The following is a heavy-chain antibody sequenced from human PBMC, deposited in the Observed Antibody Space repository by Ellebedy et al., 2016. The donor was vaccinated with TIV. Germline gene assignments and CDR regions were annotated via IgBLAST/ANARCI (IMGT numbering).Heavy chain of an antibody. V-gene: IGHV3-30*18. D-gene: IGHD3-10*01. CDR1: GFTFSSYG. CDR2: MSHDGTQK. Sequence: GESLKISXVASGFTFSSYGMHWVRQAPGKGLEWVAIMSHDGTQKFYGDSVKGRFIISRDTFKNTLFLEMNSLRPEDTAVYYCAKDQIRQYLFGSGSCEEWGQGTLVLVSS. J-gene: IGHJ4*02. CDR3: AKDQIRQYLFGSGSCEE.